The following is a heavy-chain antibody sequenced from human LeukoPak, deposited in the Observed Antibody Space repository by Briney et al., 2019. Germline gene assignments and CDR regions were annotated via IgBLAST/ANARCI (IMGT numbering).Heavy chain of an antibody. CDR2: LGHTGNT. D-gene: IGHD2-2*01. V-gene: IGHV4-34*01. CDR3: ARGAYCTSINCYGFDY. Sequence: SETLSLTCNVSGGSFSGFYWSWIRQPPTEGLEWVEELGHTGNTNYNPSLKSRVTFSVGTSKRQFSLRLKSVTAADTAVYYCARGAYCTSINCYGFDYWGQGILVTVSS. J-gene: IGHJ4*02. CDR1: GGSFSGFY.